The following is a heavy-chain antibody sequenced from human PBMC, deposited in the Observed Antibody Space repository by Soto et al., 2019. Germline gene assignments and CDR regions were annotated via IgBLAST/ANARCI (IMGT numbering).Heavy chain of an antibody. J-gene: IGHJ3*02. V-gene: IGHV1-2*04. CDR1: GYTFTGYY. CDR3: ARGTGYCSSTSCYGPGAFDI. D-gene: IGHD2-2*01. CDR2: INPNSGGT. Sequence: ASVKVSCKASGYTFTGYYMHWVRQAPGQGLEWMGWINPNSGGTNYAQKFQGWVTMTRDTSISTAYMELSRLRSDDTAVYYCARGTGYCSSTSCYGPGAFDIWGQGTMVTVSS.